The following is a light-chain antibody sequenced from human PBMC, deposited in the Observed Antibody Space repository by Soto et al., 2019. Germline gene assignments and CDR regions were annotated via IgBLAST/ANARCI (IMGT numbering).Light chain of an antibody. CDR3: SSFSSSSTLYV. CDR1: SSDVGGHNY. Sequence: QSALTQPASVSGSPGQSITISCTGTSSDVGGHNYVSWYQHHADKAPKLMIYEVSNRPSGGSNRFSGSKSGNTASLTIYGLQAEDEADYYCSSFSSSSTLYVFGTGTKVTVL. J-gene: IGLJ1*01. V-gene: IGLV2-14*01. CDR2: EVS.